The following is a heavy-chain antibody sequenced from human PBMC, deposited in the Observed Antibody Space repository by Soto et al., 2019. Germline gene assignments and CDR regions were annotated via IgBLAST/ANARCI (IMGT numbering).Heavy chain of an antibody. J-gene: IGHJ6*02. Sequence: SETLSLTCTVSGGSISSGGYYWSWIRQHPGKGLEWIGYIYYSGGTYYNPSLKSRVTISVDTSKNQFSLKLSSVTAADTAVYYCARATYSSSWGHYYYGMDVWGQGTTVTVSS. D-gene: IGHD6-6*01. V-gene: IGHV4-31*03. CDR2: IYYSGGT. CDR1: GGSISSGGYY. CDR3: ARATYSSSWGHYYYGMDV.